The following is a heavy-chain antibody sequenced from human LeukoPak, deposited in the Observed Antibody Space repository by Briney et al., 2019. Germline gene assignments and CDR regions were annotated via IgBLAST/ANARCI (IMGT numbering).Heavy chain of an antibody. CDR1: GFTFGDYA. J-gene: IGHJ4*02. V-gene: IGHV3-49*04. Sequence: SGRSLRLSCTASGFTFGDYAMSWVRQAPGKGLEWVGFIRSKAYGGTTECAASVKGRFTISRDDSKSIAYLQMNSLKTEDTAVYYCTRRGSSYHFDYWGQGTLVTVSS. CDR2: IRSKAYGGTT. CDR3: TRRGSSYHFDY. D-gene: IGHD6-13*01.